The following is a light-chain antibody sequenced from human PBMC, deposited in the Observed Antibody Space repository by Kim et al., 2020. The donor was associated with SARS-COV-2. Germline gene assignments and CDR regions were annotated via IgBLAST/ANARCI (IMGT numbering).Light chain of an antibody. J-gene: IGKJ2*01. CDR1: QNVDSSY. V-gene: IGKV3-20*01. Sequence: EIVLMQSPDTLSLSPGERATLSCRASQNVDSSYLTWYQQKPGQAPRLLIFGAASRATDIPDRFSGSGSGTDFTLTISRLEPEDFAVYYCQQSGTSPYTFGQGTKLEI. CDR3: QQSGTSPYT. CDR2: GAA.